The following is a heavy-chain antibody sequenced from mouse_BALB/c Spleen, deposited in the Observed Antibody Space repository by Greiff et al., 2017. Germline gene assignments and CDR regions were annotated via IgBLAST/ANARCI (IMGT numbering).Heavy chain of an antibody. CDR2: INPSNGGT. CDR1: GYTFTSYY. Sequence: QVQLQQSGAELVKPGASVKLSCKASGYTFTSYYMYWVKQRPGQGLEWIGGINPSNGGTNFNEKFKSKATLTVDKSSSTAYMQLSSLTSQDSAVYCCRRAGDDTIDYWGQGTTLTVSS. V-gene: IGHV1S81*02. D-gene: IGHD2-12*01. J-gene: IGHJ2*01. CDR3: RRAGDDTIDY.